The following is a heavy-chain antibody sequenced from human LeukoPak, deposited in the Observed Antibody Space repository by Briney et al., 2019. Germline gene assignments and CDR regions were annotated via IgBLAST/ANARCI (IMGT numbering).Heavy chain of an antibody. V-gene: IGHV3-7*01. D-gene: IGHD2-15*01. CDR1: SFTFSSYW. J-gene: IGHJ4*02. Sequence: GGSLRLSCAASSFTFSSYWMTWVRQAPGKGLEWVANIKEDGSKTFYVDSVKGRFTISRDNAKNSLYLQMNSLRAEDTAVYYCARSELSPSDFDYWGQGILVTVSS. CDR3: ARSELSPSDFDY. CDR2: IKEDGSKT.